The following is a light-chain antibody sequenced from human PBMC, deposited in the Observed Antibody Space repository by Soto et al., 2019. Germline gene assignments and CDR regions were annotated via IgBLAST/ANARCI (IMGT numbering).Light chain of an antibody. J-gene: IGKJ4*01. V-gene: IGKV3-20*01. CDR2: GAS. CDR3: QQYGTSTGLT. CDR1: QSVSSSY. Sequence: EIVLTQSPGTLSLSPGERATLSCRASQSVSSSYLAWYQQKPGQAPRLLIYGASSRATGIPDRFSGSGSGTDFTLTINRLEPEDFAVYYCQQYGTSTGLTFGGGTKVEIK.